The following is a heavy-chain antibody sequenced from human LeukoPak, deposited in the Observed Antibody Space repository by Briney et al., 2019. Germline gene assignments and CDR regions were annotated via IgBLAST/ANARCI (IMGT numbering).Heavy chain of an antibody. CDR2: IYYSGST. CDR1: GGSISSYY. V-gene: IGHV4-59*12. D-gene: IGHD6-6*01. Sequence: SETLSLTCTVSGGSISSYYWSWIRQPPGKGLEWIGYIYYSGSTNYNPSLKSRVTISVDTSKNQFSLKLSSVTAADTAVYYCARRGYSSSSVYWGQGTLVTVSS. J-gene: IGHJ4*02. CDR3: ARRGYSSSSVY.